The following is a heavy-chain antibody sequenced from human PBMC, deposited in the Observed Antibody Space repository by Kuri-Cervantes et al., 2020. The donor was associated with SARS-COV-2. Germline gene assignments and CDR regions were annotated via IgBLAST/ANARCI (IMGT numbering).Heavy chain of an antibody. CDR1: GYTFTGYY. J-gene: IGHJ5*02. CDR3: ARDRTHYDFWSGHTFDP. D-gene: IGHD3-3*01. CDR2: INPNSGGT. Sequence: ASVYGSCEVSGYTFTGYYMHWVRQAPGQGLEWMGWINPNSGGTNYAQKFQGRVTMTRDTSISTAYMELRRLRSDDTAVYYCARDRTHYDFWSGHTFDPWGQGTLVTVSS. V-gene: IGHV1-2*02.